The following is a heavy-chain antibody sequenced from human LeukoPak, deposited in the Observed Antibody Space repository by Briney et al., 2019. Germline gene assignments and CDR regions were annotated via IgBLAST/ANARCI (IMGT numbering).Heavy chain of an antibody. J-gene: IGHJ4*02. CDR1: GYSFTSYW. CDR2: IYPGDSDT. Sequence: PGESLKISCKGSGYSFTSYWIGWVRQVPGKGLEWMGIIYPGDSDTRYSPSFQGQVTISADKSISTAYLQWSSLKASDTAMYYCARYRKSSGWGSAYFDYWGQGTLVTVSS. V-gene: IGHV5-51*01. CDR3: ARYRKSSGWGSAYFDY. D-gene: IGHD6-19*01.